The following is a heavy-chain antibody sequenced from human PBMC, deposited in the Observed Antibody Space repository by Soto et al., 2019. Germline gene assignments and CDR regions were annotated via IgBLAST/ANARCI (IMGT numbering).Heavy chain of an antibody. D-gene: IGHD2-15*01. CDR2: VYWDDDK. CDR3: GQSSPLTPGAVDF. J-gene: IGHJ4*02. Sequence: QITLKESGPTLVKPTETLTLTCTFSGFSLTTHGVGVGWLRQSPGKALEWLALVYWDDDKRYNPSLRSRLTITKDTARTQVVLRLINRGTVNTATYFCGQSSPLTPGAVDFWGQGALVTVSS. V-gene: IGHV2-5*02. CDR1: GFSLTTHGVG.